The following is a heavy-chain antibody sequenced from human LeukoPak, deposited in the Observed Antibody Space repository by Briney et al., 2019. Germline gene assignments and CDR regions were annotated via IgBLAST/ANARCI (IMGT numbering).Heavy chain of an antibody. Sequence: SETLSLTCAVSGGSISSGGYSWSWIRQPPGKGLEWIGYIYHSGSTYYNPSLKSRVTISVDRSKNQLSLKLSSVTAADTAVYYCAATGGVYDYTYDAFDIWGQGTMVTVSS. J-gene: IGHJ3*02. CDR3: AATGGVYDYTYDAFDI. V-gene: IGHV4-30-2*01. D-gene: IGHD3-16*01. CDR2: IYHSGST. CDR1: GGSISSGGYS.